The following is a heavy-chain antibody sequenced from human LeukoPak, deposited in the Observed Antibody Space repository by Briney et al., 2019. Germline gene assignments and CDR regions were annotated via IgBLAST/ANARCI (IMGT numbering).Heavy chain of an antibody. CDR2: ASGRGTYT. CDR1: GFTFTSYG. CDR3: ARDKRFRTGFDP. V-gene: IGHV3-23*01. J-gene: IGHJ5*02. Sequence: GGSLRLSCVASGFTFTSYGMNWVRQAPGKGLEWVSSASGRGTYTYYADSVKGRFTISRDNSKNTLYLQMNSLRAEDTAVYYCARDKRFRTGFDPWGQGTLVTVSS. D-gene: IGHD1-1*01.